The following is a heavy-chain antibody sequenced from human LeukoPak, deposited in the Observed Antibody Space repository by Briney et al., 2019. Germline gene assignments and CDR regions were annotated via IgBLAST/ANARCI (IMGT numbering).Heavy chain of an antibody. V-gene: IGHV3-21*01. CDR2: ISSSSSYI. D-gene: IGHD5-18*01. CDR3: ARGTLDTAMGRDWFDP. J-gene: IGHJ5*02. CDR1: GFTVSSNY. Sequence: GGSLRLSCAASGFTVSSNYMSWVRQAPGKGLEWVSSISSSSSYIYYADSVKGRFTISRDNAKNSLYLQMNSLRAEDTAVYYCARGTLDTAMGRDWFDPWGQGTLVTVSS.